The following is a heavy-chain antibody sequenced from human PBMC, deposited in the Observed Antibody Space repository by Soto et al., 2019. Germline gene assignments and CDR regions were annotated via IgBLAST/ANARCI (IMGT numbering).Heavy chain of an antibody. CDR1: GGSFSGYY. CDR2: VHPSGNI. J-gene: IGHJ4*02. Sequence: QVQLQQWGAGLLKPSETLSLTCAVYGGSFSGYYWNWIRQPPGKGLEWIGEVHPSGNIYYNPSLNSRATISVDTSKNQFSPKLNSVTAAHTAVYFCSRGDDPNKMGNSWGQGTLVPVSS. V-gene: IGHV4-34*02. D-gene: IGHD3-16*01. CDR3: SRGDDPNKMGNS.